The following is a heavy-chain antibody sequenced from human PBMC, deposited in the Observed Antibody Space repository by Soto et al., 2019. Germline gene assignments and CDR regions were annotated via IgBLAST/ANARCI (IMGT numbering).Heavy chain of an antibody. V-gene: IGHV1-69*12. J-gene: IGHJ4*02. CDR1: GGTFSSYA. CDR3: AGTHVRQVEVGYFDY. Sequence: QVQLVQSGAEVKKPGSSVKVSCKASGGTFSSYAISWVRQAPGQGLEWMGGIIPIFGTANYAQKFQGRVTITADESTSTAYMELSRLRSEDTAVYYCAGTHVRQVEVGYFDYWGQGTLVTVSS. CDR2: IIPIFGTA. D-gene: IGHD2-15*01.